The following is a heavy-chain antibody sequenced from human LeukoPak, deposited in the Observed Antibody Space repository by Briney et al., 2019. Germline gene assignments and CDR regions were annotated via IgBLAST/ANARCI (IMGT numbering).Heavy chain of an antibody. CDR1: GFTVSSNY. J-gene: IGHJ4*02. D-gene: IGHD1-1*01. CDR3: ARGYEAGIPDFDY. Sequence: GGSLRLSCAASGFTVSSNYMSWVRQAPGKGLEWVSVIYNGGSTYYADSVKGRFTISRDNAKNSLFLQMNSLRAEDTAVYYCARGYEAGIPDFDYWGQGTLVTVSS. CDR2: IYNGGST. V-gene: IGHV3-53*01.